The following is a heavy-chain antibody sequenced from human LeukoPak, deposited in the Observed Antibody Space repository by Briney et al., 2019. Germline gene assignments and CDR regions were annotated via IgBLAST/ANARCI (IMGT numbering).Heavy chain of an antibody. Sequence: ASVKVSCKASGYTFTGYFMHWVRHAPGQGLEWVGLINPTGTSSWSAQKFQGRVTLTRDMSTSTDYMELSSLRSEDTAVYYCARDNSLQDMAWWFDPWGQGTLVIVSS. CDR2: INPTGTSS. V-gene: IGHV1-46*01. J-gene: IGHJ5*02. D-gene: IGHD5-24*01. CDR1: GYTFTGYF. CDR3: ARDNSLQDMAWWFDP.